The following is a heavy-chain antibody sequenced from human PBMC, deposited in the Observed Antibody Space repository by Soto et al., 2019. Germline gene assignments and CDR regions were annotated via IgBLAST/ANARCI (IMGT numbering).Heavy chain of an antibody. D-gene: IGHD6-19*01. CDR2: MNPNSGNT. CDR3: ARDEGYSSGWYAYYYYGMDV. Sequence: GASVKVSCKASGYTFTSYDFNWVRQATGQGLERMGWMNPNSGNTGYAQKFQGRVTMTRNTSISTAYMELSSLRSEDTAVYYCARDEGYSSGWYAYYYYGMDVWGQGTTVTVSS. J-gene: IGHJ6*02. CDR1: GYTFTSYD. V-gene: IGHV1-8*01.